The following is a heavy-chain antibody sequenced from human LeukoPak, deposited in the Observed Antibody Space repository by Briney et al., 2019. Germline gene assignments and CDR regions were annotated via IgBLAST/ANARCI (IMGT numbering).Heavy chain of an antibody. CDR1: GGSFSGYY. CDR2: INHSGST. Sequence: SETLSLTCAVYGGSFSGYYWSWIRQPPGKGLEWIGEINHSGSTNYNPSLKSRVTISVDTSKNQFSLKLSSVTAADTAVYYCARGPGYYYDSSGYHLDYWAREPWSPSPQ. V-gene: IGHV4-34*01. CDR3: ARGPGYYYDSSGYHLDY. D-gene: IGHD3-22*01. J-gene: IGHJ4*02.